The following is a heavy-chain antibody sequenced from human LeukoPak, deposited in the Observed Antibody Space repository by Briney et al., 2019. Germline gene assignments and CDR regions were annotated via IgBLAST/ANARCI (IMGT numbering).Heavy chain of an antibody. J-gene: IGHJ4*02. CDR3: ARSLNMIFVVITSSAEF. Sequence: GASVKVSCKASGHTFTDYYIHWVRQAPGQGLEWMGWINPNSDDTNSAQKFLDRVTLTRDTSLNTAYMDLSSLTSDDTAVYYCARSLNMIFVVITSSAEFWGQGTLVTVSS. CDR1: GHTFTDYY. CDR2: INPNSDDT. D-gene: IGHD3-22*01. V-gene: IGHV1-2*02.